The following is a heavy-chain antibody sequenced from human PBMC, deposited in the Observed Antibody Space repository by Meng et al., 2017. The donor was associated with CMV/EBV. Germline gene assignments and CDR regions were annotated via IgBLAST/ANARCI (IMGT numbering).Heavy chain of an antibody. Sequence: ASVKVSCKASGYTFTSYGISWVRQAPGQGLEWMGWISAYNGNTNYAQKLQGRVTMTTDTSTSTAYMELRSLRSDDTAVYYCARAEYVFWSGYYPPVDPWGQGTLVTVSS. CDR2: ISAYNGNT. CDR3: ARAEYVFWSGYYPPVDP. J-gene: IGHJ5*02. D-gene: IGHD3-3*01. CDR1: GYTFTSYG. V-gene: IGHV1-18*01.